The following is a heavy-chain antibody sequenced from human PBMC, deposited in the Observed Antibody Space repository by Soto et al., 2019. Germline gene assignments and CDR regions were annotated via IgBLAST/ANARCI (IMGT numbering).Heavy chain of an antibody. V-gene: IGHV3-30*18. D-gene: IGHD3-3*01. CDR2: ISYDGSYR. CDR1: GISFSSNA. J-gene: IGHJ5*02. Sequence: GGSLRLSCAASGISFSSNAMHWVRQAPGKGLEWVAVISYDGSYRDYEDSVKGRFTISRDNSKNTLYLQMNSLRVEDTAVYHCAKESVSGIRIFGPWGQGALVTVSS. CDR3: AKESVSGIRIFGP.